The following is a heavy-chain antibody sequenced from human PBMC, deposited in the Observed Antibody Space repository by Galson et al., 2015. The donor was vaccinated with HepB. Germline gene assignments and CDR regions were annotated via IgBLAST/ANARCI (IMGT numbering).Heavy chain of an antibody. CDR3: ARTYYYDSSGYYYDLRYFDL. J-gene: IGHJ2*01. Sequence: SETLSLTCTVSGGSISSSSYYWGWIRQPPGKGLEWIGSIYYSGSTYYNPSLKSRVTISVDTSKNQFSLKLSSVTAADTAVYYCARTYYYDSSGYYYDLRYFDLWGRGTLVTVSS. V-gene: IGHV4-39*01. D-gene: IGHD3-22*01. CDR1: GGSISSSSYY. CDR2: IYYSGST.